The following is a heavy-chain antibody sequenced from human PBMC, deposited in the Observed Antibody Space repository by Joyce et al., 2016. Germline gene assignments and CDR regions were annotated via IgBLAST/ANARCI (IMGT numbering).Heavy chain of an antibody. V-gene: IGHV1-3*01. D-gene: IGHD3-10*01. CDR1: GYTFTGHT. J-gene: IGHJ4*02. Sequence: QVQLVQSGAEVKKPGASVKVSCKASGYTFTGHTIHWVRQAPGQSLEWMGWRNSGNGNTRFSQKFQGRVTVSRDTSANTAYMEVSSLRSEDTAVYYCARGSSALTYFDFWGQGTLVTVSS. CDR3: ARGSSALTYFDF. CDR2: RNSGNGNT.